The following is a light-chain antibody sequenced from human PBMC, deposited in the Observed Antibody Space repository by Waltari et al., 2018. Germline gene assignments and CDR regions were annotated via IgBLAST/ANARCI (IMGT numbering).Light chain of an antibody. CDR1: KLGSKY. J-gene: IGLJ1*01. CDR3: QAWDSSAFV. Sequence: SYEVTQPPSVSVSPRQRATITCSGEKLGSKYVSRYQQKSGQSPVLVIYRDDKRPSGIPERFSGSNSGNTATLTISGTQPMDEADYYCQAWDSSAFVFGAGTKVTVL. V-gene: IGLV3-1*01. CDR2: RDD.